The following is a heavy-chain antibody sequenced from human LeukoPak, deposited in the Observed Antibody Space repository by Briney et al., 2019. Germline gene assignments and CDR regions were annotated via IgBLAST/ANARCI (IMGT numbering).Heavy chain of an antibody. CDR2: INAGNGNT. CDR1: GYTFTNYT. V-gene: IGHV1-3*03. J-gene: IGHJ4*02. D-gene: IGHD6-19*01. Sequence: ASVKVSCKASGYTFTNYTMHWVRQAPGQRLEWMGWINAGNGNTKYSQEFQGRVTITRDTSASTAYMELSSLRSEDMAVYYCASYLSGWPMKYWGQGTLVTVSS. CDR3: ASYLSGWPMKY.